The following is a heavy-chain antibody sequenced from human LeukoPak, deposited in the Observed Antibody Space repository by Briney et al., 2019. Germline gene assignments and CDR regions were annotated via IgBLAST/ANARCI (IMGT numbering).Heavy chain of an antibody. CDR3: TTTIAAAGTTDY. D-gene: IGHD6-13*01. CDR1: GFTFSNAW. CDR2: IKSKTDGGTT. V-gene: IGHV3-15*01. Sequence: PGGSLRLSCAASGFTFSNAWMSWVRQAPGKGLEWVGRIKSKTDGGTTDCAAPVKGRFTISRDDSKNTLYLQMNSLKTEDTAVYYCTTTIAAAGTTDYWGQGTLVTVSS. J-gene: IGHJ4*02.